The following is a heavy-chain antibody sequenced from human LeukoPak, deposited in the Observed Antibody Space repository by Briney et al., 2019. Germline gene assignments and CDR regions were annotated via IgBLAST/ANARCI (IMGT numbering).Heavy chain of an antibody. Sequence: ASVKVSCKASGYTFTSYGITWVRQAPGEGLEWMGWISTYSGNTRYAQKFQGRVTMTTDTSTSTAYMELRRLRSDDTAVFYCARGEPIFDYWGQGTLVTVSS. V-gene: IGHV1-18*01. J-gene: IGHJ4*02. D-gene: IGHD1-26*01. CDR3: ARGEPIFDY. CDR2: ISTYSGNT. CDR1: GYTFTSYG.